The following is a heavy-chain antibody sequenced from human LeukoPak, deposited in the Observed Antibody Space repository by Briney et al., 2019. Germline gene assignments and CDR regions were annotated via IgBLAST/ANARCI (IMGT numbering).Heavy chain of an antibody. CDR3: ASTSDSGGYYDAFDI. CDR1: GYSFTSYW. CDR2: IYPGDSDT. D-gene: IGHD3-22*01. V-gene: IGHV5-51*01. J-gene: IGHJ3*02. Sequence: GEALKISCKGSGYSFTSYWIGWVRQMPGKGLEWMGSIYPGDSDTRYSPSFQGQVTISADKSITTAYLQWSSLKASDTAMSYCASTSDSGGYYDAFDIWGQGTMVTVSS.